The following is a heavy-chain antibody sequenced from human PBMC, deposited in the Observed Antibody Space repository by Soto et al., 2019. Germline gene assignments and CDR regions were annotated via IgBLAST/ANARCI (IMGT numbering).Heavy chain of an antibody. J-gene: IGHJ4*02. D-gene: IGHD2-21*02. CDR3: ARVYCGGDCYSGPTHFDY. CDR2: INPSGGST. CDR1: GYTFTSYY. Sequence: ASVKVSCKASGYTFTSYYMHWVRQAPGQGLEWMGIINPSGGSTSYAQKFQGRVTMTRDTSTSTVYMELSSLRSEDTAVYYCARVYCGGDCYSGPTHFDYWGQGTLVTVSS. V-gene: IGHV1-46*01.